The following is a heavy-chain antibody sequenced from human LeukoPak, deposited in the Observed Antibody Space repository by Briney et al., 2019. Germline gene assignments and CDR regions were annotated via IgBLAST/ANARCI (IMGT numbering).Heavy chain of an antibody. V-gene: IGHV3-23*01. CDR2: ISGSDDVI. D-gene: IGHD2-2*01. J-gene: IGHJ3*02. CDR1: GFTFNTYA. Sequence: PGGSLRLSCAASGFTFNTYAMSWVGQARGKGVEWVSAISGSDDVIYYALSVNGPFTISIANSNNTLYLQINRLRAEAPAVYYCAKWSPLLDSTSCLGWGCNAFDIWGQGTMVTVSS. CDR3: AKWSPLLDSTSCLGWGCNAFDI.